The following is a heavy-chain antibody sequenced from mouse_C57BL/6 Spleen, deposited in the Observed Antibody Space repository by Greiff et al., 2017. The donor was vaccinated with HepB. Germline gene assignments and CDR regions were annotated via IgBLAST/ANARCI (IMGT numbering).Heavy chain of an antibody. D-gene: IGHD6-2*01. CDR1: GYTFTDYY. Sequence: VQLQQSGPELVKPGASVKISCKASGYTFTDYYMNWVKQSHGKSLEWIGDINPNNGGTSYNQKFKGKATLTVDKSSSTAYMELRSLTSDDSAVYYCARRGSSLYFDVWGTGTTVTVSS. CDR2: INPNNGGT. V-gene: IGHV1-26*01. CDR3: ARRGSSLYFDV. J-gene: IGHJ1*03.